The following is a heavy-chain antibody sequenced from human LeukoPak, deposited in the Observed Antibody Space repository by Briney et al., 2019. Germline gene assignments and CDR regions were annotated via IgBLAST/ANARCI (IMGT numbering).Heavy chain of an antibody. CDR2: IKQDGSEK. CDR3: AKDLYYFGSGSHDY. CDR1: GFTFSSYW. Sequence: GGSLRLSCAASGFTFSSYWMSWVRQAPGKGLEWVANIKQDGSEKYYVDSVKGRFTISRDNAKNTLYLQMNSLRAEDTAVYYCAKDLYYFGSGSHDYWGQGTLVTVSS. D-gene: IGHD3-10*01. V-gene: IGHV3-7*05. J-gene: IGHJ4*02.